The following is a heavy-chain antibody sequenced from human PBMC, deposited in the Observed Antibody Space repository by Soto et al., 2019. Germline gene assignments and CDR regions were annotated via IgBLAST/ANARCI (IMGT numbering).Heavy chain of an antibody. V-gene: IGHV1-24*01. CDR2: FDPEDGET. J-gene: IGHJ6*02. CDR3: ARLYPGGGSLYYYYGMDV. Sequence: ASVKVSCKVSGYTLTELSMHWVRQAPGKGLEWMGGFDPEDGETIYAQKFQGRVTMTEDTSTDTAYMELSSLKASDTATYYCARLYPGGGSLYYYYGMDVWGQGTTVTVSS. CDR1: GYTLTELS. D-gene: IGHD3-10*01.